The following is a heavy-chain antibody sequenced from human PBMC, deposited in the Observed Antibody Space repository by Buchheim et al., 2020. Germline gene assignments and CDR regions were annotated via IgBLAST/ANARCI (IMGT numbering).Heavy chain of an antibody. CDR1: GGSFSGYY. CDR2: VTHSGST. D-gene: IGHD3-10*01. J-gene: IGHJ4*02. V-gene: IGHV4-34*01. CDR3: ASRVLWFGEFLY. Sequence: QVQLQQWGAGLLKPSETLSLTCAVYGGSFSGYYWSWIRQPPGKGLEWIGEVTHSGSTNYNPSLKSRVTISVDTSKNPFSLQLSSVTAADTAVYYCASRVLWFGEFLYWGQGTL.